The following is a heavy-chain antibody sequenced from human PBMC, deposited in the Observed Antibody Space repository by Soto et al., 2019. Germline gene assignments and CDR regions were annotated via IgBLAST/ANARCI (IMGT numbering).Heavy chain of an antibody. J-gene: IGHJ4*02. D-gene: IGHD6-13*01. V-gene: IGHV1-18*01. CDR1: AYTFTNYG. CDR2: ISAYNGNI. CDR3: AWSGSSWTLRAFDS. Sequence: ASVKGSCKASAYTFTNYGISWVRQAPGQGLEWMGWISAYNGNINYAQKFRGRVTMTTDTSTSSAYLEVRSLRSDDTAVYYCAWSGSSWTLRAFDSSGQGTLLTVSS.